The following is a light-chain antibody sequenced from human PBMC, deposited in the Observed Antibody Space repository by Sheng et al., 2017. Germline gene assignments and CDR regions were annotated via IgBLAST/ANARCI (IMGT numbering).Light chain of an antibody. V-gene: IGKV1-39*01. J-gene: IGKJ1*01. CDR3: QQSYTTLKT. Sequence: DIQMTQSPSSLSASVGDRVTITCRASQNIITSLNWYQQKPGKAPKLLIYAASSLRSGVPSTFSGSGSGTDFTLTISSLQPEDSAIYYCQQSYTTLKTFGQGTKVEVK. CDR2: AAS. CDR1: QNIITS.